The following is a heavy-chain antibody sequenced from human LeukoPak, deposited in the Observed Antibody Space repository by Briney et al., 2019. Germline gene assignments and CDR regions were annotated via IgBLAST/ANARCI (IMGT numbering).Heavy chain of an antibody. Sequence: GGSLRLSSAASGFTFSSYWMSWVRQAPGQGLEWVANINQDGSEKYYVDSVKGRFTISGDNAKNSLYLQMNSLRAEDTAVYYCARVDIVPSGNRLYYYYYMDVWGKGTTVTVSS. CDR1: GFTFSSYW. CDR2: INQDGSEK. V-gene: IGHV3-7*01. D-gene: IGHD5-12*01. J-gene: IGHJ6*03. CDR3: ARVDIVPSGNRLYYYYYMDV.